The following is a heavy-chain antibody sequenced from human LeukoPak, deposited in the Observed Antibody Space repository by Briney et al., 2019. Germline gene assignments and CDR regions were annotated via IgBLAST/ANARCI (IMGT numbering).Heavy chain of an antibody. CDR2: ISWNSGSI. CDR3: AKGIERYSGYDWGGYYMDV. V-gene: IGHV3-9*03. Sequence: PGRSLRLSCAASGFTFDDYAMHWVRQAPGKGLEWVSGISWNSGSIGYADSVKGRFTISRDNAKNSLYLQMNSLRAEDMALYYCAKGIERYSGYDWGGYYMDVWGKGTTVTVSS. J-gene: IGHJ6*03. D-gene: IGHD5-12*01. CDR1: GFTFDDYA.